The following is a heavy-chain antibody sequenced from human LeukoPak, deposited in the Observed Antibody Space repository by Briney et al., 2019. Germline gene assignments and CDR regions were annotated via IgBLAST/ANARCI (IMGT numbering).Heavy chain of an antibody. Sequence: GGSLGLSCAGFGFTFSHYNMNWVRQAPGKGLEWVAYISGSSTIIYYADSVKGRFTVSRDKAKSSLYLQMNSLRAEDTALYYCARDFLEDTQWGQGTLVTVSS. CDR2: ISGSSTII. CDR3: ARDFLEDTQ. CDR1: GFTFSHYN. J-gene: IGHJ4*02. D-gene: IGHD2-2*02. V-gene: IGHV3-48*01.